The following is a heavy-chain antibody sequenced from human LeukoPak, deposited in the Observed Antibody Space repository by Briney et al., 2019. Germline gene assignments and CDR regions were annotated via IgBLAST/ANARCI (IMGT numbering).Heavy chain of an antibody. V-gene: IGHV4-59*08. D-gene: IGHD3-10*01. CDR1: GGSISSYY. Sequence: PSETLSLTCTVSGGSISSYYWSWIRQPPGKGLEWIGYIYYSGSTNYNPSLKSRVTISVDTSKNQFSLKLSSVTAADTAVYYCAWNNYGSGSFYFDYWGQGTLVTVSS. CDR2: IYYSGST. CDR3: AWNNYGSGSFYFDY. J-gene: IGHJ4*02.